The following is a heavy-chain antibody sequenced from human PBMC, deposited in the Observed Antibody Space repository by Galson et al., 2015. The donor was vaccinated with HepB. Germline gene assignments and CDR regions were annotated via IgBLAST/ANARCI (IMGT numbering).Heavy chain of an antibody. CDR2: IYSDGST. CDR1: GFTVSTNY. V-gene: IGHV3-66*01. CDR3: ARDSGSHYYGSGSFDH. D-gene: IGHD3-10*01. Sequence: SLRLSCAASGFTVSTNYMSWVRQAPGKGLEWVSVIYSDGSTYYADSVKGRFTISRDNSKSTLYLQMNSLRAEDTAVYYCARDSGSHYYGSGSFDHWGQGTLVTVSS. J-gene: IGHJ4*02.